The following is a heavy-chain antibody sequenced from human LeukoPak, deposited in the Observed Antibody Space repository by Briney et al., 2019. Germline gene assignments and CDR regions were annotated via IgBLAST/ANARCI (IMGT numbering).Heavy chain of an antibody. D-gene: IGHD3-10*01. CDR2: TYYRSKWYN. CDR3: AREWGYYGSGSPSSCYYYGMDV. J-gene: IGHJ6*02. CDR1: GDSVSSNSAA. Sequence: SQTLSLTCAISGDSVSSNSAAWNWIRQSPSRGLEWLGRTYYRSKWYNDYAVSVKSRITINPDTSKNQFSLQLNSVTPEDTAVYYCAREWGYYGSGSPSSCYYYGMDVWGQGTTVTVSS. V-gene: IGHV6-1*01.